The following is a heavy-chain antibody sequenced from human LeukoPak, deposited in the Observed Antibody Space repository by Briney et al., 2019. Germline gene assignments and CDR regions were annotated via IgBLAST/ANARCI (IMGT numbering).Heavy chain of an antibody. J-gene: IGHJ5*02. CDR2: INHSGST. Sequence: PSETLSLTCAVYGGSFSGYYWSWIRQPPGKGLEWIGEINHSGSTNYNPSLKSRVTISVDTSKNQFSLKLSSVTAADTAVYYCARGPLRVAARFDPWGQGTLVTVSS. CDR3: ARGPLRVAARFDP. V-gene: IGHV4-34*01. D-gene: IGHD2-15*01. CDR1: GGSFSGYY.